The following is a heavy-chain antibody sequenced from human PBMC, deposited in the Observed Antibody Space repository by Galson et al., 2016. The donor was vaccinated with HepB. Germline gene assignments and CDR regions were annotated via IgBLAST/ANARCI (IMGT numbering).Heavy chain of an antibody. CDR3: ARYDSSRAVEI. CDR1: GASIASHL. Sequence: SETLSLTCTVSGASIASHLWSWIRQSPEKGLEAIGYIYYSGTTNYNPSLKSRVTISIDSSDNQFSLKLTSVTPADSAVYYCARYDSSRAVEIWGQGTMVTVSS. V-gene: IGHV4-59*11. D-gene: IGHD3-22*01. J-gene: IGHJ3*02. CDR2: IYYSGTT.